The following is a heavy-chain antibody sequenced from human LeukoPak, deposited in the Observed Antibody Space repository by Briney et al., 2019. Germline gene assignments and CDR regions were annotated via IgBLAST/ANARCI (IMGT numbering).Heavy chain of an antibody. Sequence: GGSLRLSCAASGFTFSGSAMHWVRQASGKGLEWVGRIRSKANSYATAYAASVKGRFTISRDDSKNTAYLQMNSLKTEDTAVYYCTGWASMVRGVQDYYYYMDVWGKGTTVTVSS. CDR2: IRSKANSYAT. J-gene: IGHJ6*03. CDR1: GFTFSGSA. V-gene: IGHV3-73*01. D-gene: IGHD3-10*01. CDR3: TGWASMVRGVQDYYYYMDV.